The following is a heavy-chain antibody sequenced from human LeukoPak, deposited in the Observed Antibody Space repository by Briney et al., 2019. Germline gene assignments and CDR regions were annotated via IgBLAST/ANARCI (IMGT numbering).Heavy chain of an antibody. CDR3: ARTGYSSSLKNWFDP. J-gene: IGHJ5*02. V-gene: IGHV4-4*07. CDR1: GGSISSYH. D-gene: IGHD6-13*01. Sequence: SETLSLTCTVSGGSISSYHWSWIRQPAGKGLEWIGHIYTPGSTKYNPSLKSRVTISVDTSKNQFSLKLSSVTAAGTAVYYCARTGYSSSLKNWFDPWGQGTLVTVSS. CDR2: IYTPGST.